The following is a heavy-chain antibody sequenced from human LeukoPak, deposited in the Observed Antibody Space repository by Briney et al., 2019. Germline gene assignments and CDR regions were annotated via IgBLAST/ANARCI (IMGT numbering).Heavy chain of an antibody. Sequence: SAVNVSCKASGGTFSSYAISWVRQAPGQGLDWMGGIIPIFGTANYAQKFQGRVTITADESTSTAYMELSSLRSEDTAVYYCARDIPSGYDYSNYREEAFDIWGQGTMVTVSS. CDR1: GGTFSSYA. J-gene: IGHJ3*02. CDR3: ARDIPSGYDYSNYREEAFDI. D-gene: IGHD4-11*01. V-gene: IGHV1-69*01. CDR2: IIPIFGTA.